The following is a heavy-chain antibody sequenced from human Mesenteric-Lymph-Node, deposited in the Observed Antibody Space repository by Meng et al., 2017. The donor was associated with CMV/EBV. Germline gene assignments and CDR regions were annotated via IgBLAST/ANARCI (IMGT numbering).Heavy chain of an antibody. V-gene: IGHV3-15*01. Sequence: GGSLRLSCSASGFVFGDYSISWVRQDPGKGLEWVGRIKSKIDGGTVDYAAPVKGRFTISRDDSKNTVYLQMNSLETEDTAVYYCTTGITGYWGQGTLVTVSS. J-gene: IGHJ4*02. CDR1: GFVFGDYS. D-gene: IGHD1-14*01. CDR2: IKSKIDGGTV. CDR3: TTGITGY.